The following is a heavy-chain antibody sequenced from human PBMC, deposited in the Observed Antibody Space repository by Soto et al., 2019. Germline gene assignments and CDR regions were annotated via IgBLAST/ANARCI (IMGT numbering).Heavy chain of an antibody. CDR2: ISWNSGTI. V-gene: IGHV3-9*01. Sequence: EVQLVESGGGLVQPGRSLRLSCAASGFTFDDYALHWVRQAPGKGLEWVSGISWNSGTIGYADSVQGRFTISRDNAQNALSLPTNTLRAADTSLYDCATAGGPAAAAPESDYWGPGTLMTVSS. J-gene: IGHJ4*02. CDR3: ATAGGPAAAAPESDY. CDR1: GFTFDDYA. D-gene: IGHD6-13*01.